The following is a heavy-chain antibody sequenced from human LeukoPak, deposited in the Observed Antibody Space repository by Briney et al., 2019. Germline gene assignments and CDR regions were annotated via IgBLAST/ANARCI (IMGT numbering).Heavy chain of an antibody. CDR1: GGSFSGYY. D-gene: IGHD4-23*01. V-gene: IGHV4-34*01. CDR2: INHSGST. Sequence: SETLSLTCAVYGGSFSGYYWSWIRQPPGKGLEWIGEINHSGSTNYNPSLKSRVTISVDTSKNQFSLKLSSVTAADTAVYYCASSGHEDTVVTNNWFDPWGQGTLVTVSS. J-gene: IGHJ5*02. CDR3: ASSGHEDTVVTNNWFDP.